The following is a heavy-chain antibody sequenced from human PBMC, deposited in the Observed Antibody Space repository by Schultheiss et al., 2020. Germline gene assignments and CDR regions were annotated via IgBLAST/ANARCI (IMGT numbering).Heavy chain of an antibody. CDR2: IYYSGST. Sequence: SETLSLTCSVSGGSISSYYWSWIRQPPGKGLEWIVYIYYSGSTKYNPSLKSRVTISVDTSKNQFSLKLNSVTAADTAVYYCARSFGSGSYFDYWGQGTLVTVSS. CDR3: ARSFGSGSYFDY. J-gene: IGHJ4*02. CDR1: GGSISSYY. D-gene: IGHD1-26*01. V-gene: IGHV4-59*01.